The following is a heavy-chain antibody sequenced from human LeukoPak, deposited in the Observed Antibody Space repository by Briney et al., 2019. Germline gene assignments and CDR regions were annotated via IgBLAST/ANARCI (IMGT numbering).Heavy chain of an antibody. CDR2: ISDSGDRT. D-gene: IGHD5-18*01. J-gene: IGHJ4*02. CDR3: AKDDGYHFFDY. Sequence: GGSLRLSCAASGLTFSNYAMSWVRQAPGKGLEWVSAISDSGDRTYHADSVKGRLTISRDNSKYTLYLQMNSLRAEDTAVYYCAKDDGYHFFDYWGQGTLVTVSS. CDR1: GLTFSNYA. V-gene: IGHV3-23*01.